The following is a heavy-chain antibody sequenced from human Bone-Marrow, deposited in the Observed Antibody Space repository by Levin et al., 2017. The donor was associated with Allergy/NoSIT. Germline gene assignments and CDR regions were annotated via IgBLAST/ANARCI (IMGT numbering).Heavy chain of an antibody. CDR2: MNPNSGNT. Sequence: GASVKVSCKASGYTFTSYDINWVRQATGQGLEWMGWMNPNSGNTGYAQKFQGRVTMTRNTSISTAYMELSSLRSEDTAVYYCARGVKMVTPFLMGYWGQGTLVTVSS. CDR1: GYTFTSYD. CDR3: ARGVKMVTPFLMGY. D-gene: IGHD4-23*01. J-gene: IGHJ4*02. V-gene: IGHV1-8*01.